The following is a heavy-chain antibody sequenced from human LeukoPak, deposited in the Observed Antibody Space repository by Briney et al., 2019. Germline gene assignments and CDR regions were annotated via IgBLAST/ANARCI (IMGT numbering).Heavy chain of an antibody. CDR1: GFTFSSYG. CDR3: AKTGSRGGTFRPSYYYYYMDV. CDR2: ISYDGSNK. D-gene: IGHD3-9*01. Sequence: QSGGSLRLSCAASGFTFSSYGMHWVRQAPGKGLEWVAVISYDGSNKYYADSVKGRFTISRDNSKNTLYLQMNSLRPEDTAVYYCAKTGSRGGTFRPSYYYYYMDVWGEGATVTISS. V-gene: IGHV3-30*18. J-gene: IGHJ6*03.